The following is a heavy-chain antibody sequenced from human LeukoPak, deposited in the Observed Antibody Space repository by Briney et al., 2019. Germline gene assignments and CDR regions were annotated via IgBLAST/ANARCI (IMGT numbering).Heavy chain of an antibody. D-gene: IGHD6-13*01. CDR3: ARAAYSSTWYSRYFDL. CDR2: IGTAGEI. CDR1: GFNFVNTW. V-gene: IGHV3-13*01. Sequence: GGSLRLSCAASGFNFVNTWMHWVRQATGKGLEWVSGIGTAGEIYYPGSVKGRFTISRENAKNSSYLQMNSLRAGDTAVYYCARAAYSSTWYSRYFDLWGRGTLVTVSS. J-gene: IGHJ2*01.